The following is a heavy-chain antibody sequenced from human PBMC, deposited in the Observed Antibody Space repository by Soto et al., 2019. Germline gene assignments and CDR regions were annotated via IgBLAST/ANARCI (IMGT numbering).Heavy chain of an antibody. Sequence: SVKVSCKASGGTFSSYAISWVRQAPGQGLEWMGGIIPIFGTANYAQKFQGRVTITADESTSTAYMELSSLRSEDTAVYYCARGPVEQWLVVRDDAFDIWGQGTMVTVSS. J-gene: IGHJ3*02. D-gene: IGHD6-19*01. CDR1: GGTFSSYA. CDR3: ARGPVEQWLVVRDDAFDI. V-gene: IGHV1-69*13. CDR2: IIPIFGTA.